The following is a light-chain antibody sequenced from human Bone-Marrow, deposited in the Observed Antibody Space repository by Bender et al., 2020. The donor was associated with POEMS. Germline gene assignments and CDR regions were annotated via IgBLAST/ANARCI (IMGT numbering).Light chain of an antibody. CDR1: SSDVGDYNC. V-gene: IGLV2-14*03. CDR2: EVN. Sequence: QSALTQPASVSGSPGQSITISCTGTSSDVGDYNCVSWYQRHPGEAPKLMIYEVNKRPSGISDRFSGSKSGNTASLTISGLQAEDEADYYCSSYAGSNFNWVFGGGTKLTVL. J-gene: IGLJ3*02. CDR3: SSYAGSNFNWV.